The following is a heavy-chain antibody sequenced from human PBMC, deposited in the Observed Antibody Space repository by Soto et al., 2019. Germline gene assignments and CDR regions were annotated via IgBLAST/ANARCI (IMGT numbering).Heavy chain of an antibody. CDR1: WVTVSGNY. CDR2: IYSGGST. V-gene: IGHV3-53*01. Sequence: PGGSLRLSCAASWVTVSGNYMSWFRQAPGKGLERVSVIYSGGSTYYADSVKGRFTISRDNSKNTLYLQMNSLRAEDTAVYYCAREFGDTGYLDYWGQGTLVTVSS. J-gene: IGHJ4*02. CDR3: AREFGDTGYLDY. D-gene: IGHD3-16*01.